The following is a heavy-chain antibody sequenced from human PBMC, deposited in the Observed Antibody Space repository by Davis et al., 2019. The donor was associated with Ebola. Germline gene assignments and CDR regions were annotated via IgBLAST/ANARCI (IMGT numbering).Heavy chain of an antibody. Sequence: ASVKVSCKASGYTFTSYDINWVRQANGQGLEWMGWMNPNSGDTGFAQKFQGRVTMTRNISITTAYLELSSLGSEDTAVYYCARRVGARSGFGNWGQGTLVTVSS. CDR2: MNPNSGDT. CDR3: ARRVGARSGFGN. V-gene: IGHV1-8*01. D-gene: IGHD1-26*01. CDR1: GYTFTSYD. J-gene: IGHJ4*02.